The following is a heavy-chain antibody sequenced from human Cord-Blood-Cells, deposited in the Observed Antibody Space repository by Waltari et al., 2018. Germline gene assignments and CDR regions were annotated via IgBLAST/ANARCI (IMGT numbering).Heavy chain of an antibody. Sequence: QVQLQQWGAGLLKPSETLSLTCAVYGGSFSGYYWSWIRPPPGKGLEWIGEINHSGSTNYNPSLKSRVTISVDTSKNQFSLKLSSVTAADTAVYYCARAPIVGATNWFDPWGQGTLVTVSS. CDR1: GGSFSGYY. J-gene: IGHJ5*02. CDR2: INHSGST. D-gene: IGHD1-26*01. V-gene: IGHV4-34*01. CDR3: ARAPIVGATNWFDP.